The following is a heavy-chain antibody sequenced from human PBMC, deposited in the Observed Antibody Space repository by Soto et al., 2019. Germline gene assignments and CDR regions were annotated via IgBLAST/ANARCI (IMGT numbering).Heavy chain of an antibody. J-gene: IGHJ6*02. D-gene: IGHD2-15*01. V-gene: IGHV3-49*04. Sequence: SGGSLRLSCTASGFTFGDYAMSWVRQAPGKGLEWVGFIRSKAYGGTTEYAASVKGRFTISRDDSKSIAYLQMNSLKTEDTAVYYCTRVRCSGGSCYGDYYYGMDVWGQGTTVTVSS. CDR2: IRSKAYGGTT. CDR1: GFTFGDYA. CDR3: TRVRCSGGSCYGDYYYGMDV.